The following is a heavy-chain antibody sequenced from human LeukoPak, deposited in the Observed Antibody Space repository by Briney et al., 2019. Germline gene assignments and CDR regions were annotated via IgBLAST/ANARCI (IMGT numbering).Heavy chain of an antibody. CDR2: ISYDGSNK. CDR3: ARDGPGYYYDSGTLDY. Sequence: GGSLRLSCAASGFTVSSNYMSWVRQAPGKGLEWVAVISYDGSNKYYADPVKGRFTISRDNSKNTLYLQMNSLRAEDTAVYYCARDGPGYYYDSGTLDYWGQGTLVTVSS. CDR1: GFTVSSNY. J-gene: IGHJ4*02. V-gene: IGHV3-30*03. D-gene: IGHD3-22*01.